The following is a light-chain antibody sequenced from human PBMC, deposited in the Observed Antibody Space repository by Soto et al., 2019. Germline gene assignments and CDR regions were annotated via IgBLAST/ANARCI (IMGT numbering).Light chain of an antibody. CDR2: AAS. V-gene: IGKV1-39*01. CDR1: QSISSY. CDR3: QQSYNTPLT. J-gene: IGKJ5*01. Sequence: DIQMTQSPSSLSASVGDRVTITCRASQSISSYLNWYQQKPGIAPELLIFAASSLQSGVPSRFSGSGPGTDFTLTISSLQPEDFATYYCQQSYNTPLTFGQGTRLEIK.